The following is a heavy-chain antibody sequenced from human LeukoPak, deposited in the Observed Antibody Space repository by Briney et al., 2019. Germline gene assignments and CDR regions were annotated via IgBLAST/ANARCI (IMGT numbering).Heavy chain of an antibody. CDR1: GGSFSGYY. D-gene: IGHD3-22*01. J-gene: IGHJ6*03. CDR3: ARLDYYDSSGYYWGDYYYYMDV. Sequence: KASETLSLTCAVYGGSFSGYYWSWIRQPPGKGLEWIGSIYYSGSTYYNPSLKSRVTISVDTSKNQFSLKLSSVTAADTAVYYCARLDYYDSSGYYWGDYYYYMDVWGKGTTVTISS. CDR2: IYYSGST. V-gene: IGHV4-34*01.